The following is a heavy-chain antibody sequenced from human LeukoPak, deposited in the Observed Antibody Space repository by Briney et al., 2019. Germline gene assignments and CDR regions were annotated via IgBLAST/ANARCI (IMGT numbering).Heavy chain of an antibody. CDR2: INWNGGST. CDR1: GFKFDDYG. V-gene: IGHV3-20*04. J-gene: IGHJ4*02. D-gene: IGHD5-24*01. Sequence: GGSLRLSCAASGFKFDDYGMSWVRQAPGKGLEWVSSINWNGGSTGYADSVKGRFTISRDNSKNTLYLQMNSLRAEDTAVYYCAKGDGGLVGYFDYWGQGTLVTVSS. CDR3: AKGDGGLVGYFDY.